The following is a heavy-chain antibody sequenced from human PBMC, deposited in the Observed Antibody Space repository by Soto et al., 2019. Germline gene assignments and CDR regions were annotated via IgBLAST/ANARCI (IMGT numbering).Heavy chain of an antibody. D-gene: IGHD2-8*02. Sequence: QVQLQQWGAGLLKPSETLSLTCAVYGGSFSGYYWTWIRQPPGTGLEWIGEINHSGSTNYNPSLTSRVTISVDTSKTRFSLKLTSVTAADTAVYYCARDKITGLFDYWGQGTLVTVSS. V-gene: IGHV4-34*01. J-gene: IGHJ4*02. CDR1: GGSFSGYY. CDR2: INHSGST. CDR3: ARDKITGLFDY.